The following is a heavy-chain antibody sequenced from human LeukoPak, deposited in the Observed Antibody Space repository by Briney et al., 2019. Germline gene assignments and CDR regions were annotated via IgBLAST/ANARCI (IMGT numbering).Heavy chain of an antibody. J-gene: IGHJ4*02. V-gene: IGHV4-4*07. CDR1: GGSISSYY. D-gene: IGHD4-17*01. Sequence: SSATLSPTCAVPGGSISSYYWSWIRQPARKGLEWIGRIYTSEGTNYNPSLKGRVTMSVDTSKNQFSLKLSSVTAADTAVYYCAREPGRNGDYCYDYWGQGTLVTVSS. CDR2: IYTSEGT. CDR3: AREPGRNGDYCYDY.